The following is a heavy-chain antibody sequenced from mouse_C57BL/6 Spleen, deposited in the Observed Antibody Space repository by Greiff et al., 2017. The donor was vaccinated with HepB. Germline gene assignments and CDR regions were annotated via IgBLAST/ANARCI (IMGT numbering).Heavy chain of an antibody. CDR3: ARGGPYGNYWYFDV. Sequence: QVQLQQSGAELVKPGASVKISCKASGYAFSSYWMNWVKQRPGKGLEWIGQIYPGDGDTNYNGKFKGKATLTADKSSSTAYMQLSSLTSEDSAVCFCARGGPYGNYWYFDVWGTGTTVTVSS. J-gene: IGHJ1*03. CDR2: IYPGDGDT. D-gene: IGHD2-1*01. V-gene: IGHV1-80*01. CDR1: GYAFSSYW.